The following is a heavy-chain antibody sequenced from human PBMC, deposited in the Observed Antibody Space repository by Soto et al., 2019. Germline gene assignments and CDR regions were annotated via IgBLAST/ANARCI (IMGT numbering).Heavy chain of an antibody. D-gene: IGHD4-17*01. V-gene: IGHV3-33*01. CDR2: IWYDGSNK. CDR3: ARGGGPTAVLGY. Sequence: QVQLVESGGGVVQPGRSLRLSFAASGFTFSSYGMHWVRQAPGKGLEWVAVIWYDGSNKYYADSVKGRFTISRDNYKNPLYLQMNSLRAEDTAVYYCARGGGPTAVLGYWGQGTLVTVSS. J-gene: IGHJ4*02. CDR1: GFTFSSYG.